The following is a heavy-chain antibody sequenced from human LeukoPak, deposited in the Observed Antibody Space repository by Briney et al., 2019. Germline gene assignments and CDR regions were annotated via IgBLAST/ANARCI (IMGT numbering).Heavy chain of an antibody. D-gene: IGHD1-26*01. J-gene: IGHJ4*02. CDR3: ARDRVGATTNFDY. CDR1: GFTVSSNY. V-gene: IGHV3-53*01. Sequence: GGSLRLSCADSGFTVSSNYMSWVRQAPGKGLEWVSVIYSGGNTYYADSVKGRFTISRDNSKNTLYLQMNSLRAEDTAVYYCARDRVGATTNFDYWGQGTLVTVSS. CDR2: IYSGGNT.